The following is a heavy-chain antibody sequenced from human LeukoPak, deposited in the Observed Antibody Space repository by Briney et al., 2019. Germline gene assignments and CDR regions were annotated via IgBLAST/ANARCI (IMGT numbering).Heavy chain of an antibody. CDR2: INPSGGST. Sequence: ASVKVSCKASGYTFTSYYMHWVRQAPGQGLEWMGIINPSGGSTSYAQKFQGRVTMTRDTSTSTVYMELSSLRSEDTAVYYCARLGEQQLVRDYFGYWGQGTLVTVSS. V-gene: IGHV1-46*01. J-gene: IGHJ4*02. CDR1: GYTFTSYY. CDR3: ARLGEQQLVRDYFGY. D-gene: IGHD6-13*01.